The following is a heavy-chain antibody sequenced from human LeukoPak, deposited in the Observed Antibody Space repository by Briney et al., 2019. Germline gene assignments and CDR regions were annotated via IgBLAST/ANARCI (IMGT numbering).Heavy chain of an antibody. CDR3: AKGSSSWYRGVDY. D-gene: IGHD6-13*01. CDR1: GFTLSYYW. V-gene: IGHV3-7*03. Sequence: PGGSLRLSCAASGFTLSYYWMSWVRQAPGKGPEGVANINQDGTEKYYVDSVKGRFTISRDNAKNSLYLQMNSLRAEDTALYYCAKGSSSWYRGVDYWGQGTLVTVSS. J-gene: IGHJ4*02. CDR2: INQDGTEK.